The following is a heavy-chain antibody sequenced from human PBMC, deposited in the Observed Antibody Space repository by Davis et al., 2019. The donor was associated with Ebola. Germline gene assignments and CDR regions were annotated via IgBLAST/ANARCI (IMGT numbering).Heavy chain of an antibody. V-gene: IGHV1-3*01. CDR2: INAGNGNT. CDR3: ARESRDIPYLFDY. J-gene: IGHJ4*02. D-gene: IGHD2-15*01. Sequence: MPGGSLRLSCAASGYTFTSYAMHWVRQAPGQRLEWMGWINAGNGNTKYSQKFQGRVTITRDTSASTAYMELSSLRSEDTAVYYCARESRDIPYLFDYWGQGTLVTVSS. CDR1: GYTFTSYA.